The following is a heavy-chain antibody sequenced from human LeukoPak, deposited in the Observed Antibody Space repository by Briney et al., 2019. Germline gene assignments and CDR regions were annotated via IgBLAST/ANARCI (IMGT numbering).Heavy chain of an antibody. V-gene: IGHV4-4*09. Sequence: SETLSLTCTVSGGSMNSFYLTWIRQPPGKGLEWVVHIYPRGSTKYNPSLQRRRTISVDTSKTQFYLKLSSVTAADTAVYYCAASPYFDFWPCLKFDSWAQGSVVSVSS. J-gene: IGHJ4*02. CDR1: GGSMNSFY. CDR3: AASPYFDFWPCLKFDS. D-gene: IGHD3-3*01. CDR2: IYPRGST.